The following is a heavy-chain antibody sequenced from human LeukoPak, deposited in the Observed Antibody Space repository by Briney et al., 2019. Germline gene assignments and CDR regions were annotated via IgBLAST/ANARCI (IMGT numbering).Heavy chain of an antibody. J-gene: IGHJ4*02. CDR3: AKDLDSRGYCFDY. D-gene: IGHD3-22*01. V-gene: IGHV3-23*01. Sequence: PGGSLRLSCAASGFTFSTHAMSWVRQAPGKGLEWVSTIRGSGVNTYYAASLKGRFTISRDNSNNTLYLQMNSLRAEDTAVYYCAKDLDSRGYCFDYWGQGTLVTVSS. CDR2: IRGSGVNT. CDR1: GFTFSTHA.